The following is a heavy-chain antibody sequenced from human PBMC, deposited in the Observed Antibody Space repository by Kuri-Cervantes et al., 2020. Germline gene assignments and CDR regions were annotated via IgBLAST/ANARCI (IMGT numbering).Heavy chain of an antibody. J-gene: IGHJ3*02. CDR2: ISAYNGDT. CDR3: ARVERYYYDSSGYYHDAFDI. D-gene: IGHD3-22*01. Sequence: ASVKVSCKASGYTFSNYGFSWVRQAPGQGLEWMGWISAYNGDTNYAQKLQGRVTMTTDTSTSTAYMELRSLRSDDTAVYYCARVERYYYDSSGYYHDAFDIWGQGTMVTVSS. CDR1: GYTFSNYG. V-gene: IGHV1-18*01.